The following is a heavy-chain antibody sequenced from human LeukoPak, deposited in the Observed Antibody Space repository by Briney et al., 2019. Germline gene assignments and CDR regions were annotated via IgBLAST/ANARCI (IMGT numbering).Heavy chain of an antibody. CDR1: GGSISSSSYY. CDR3: ARSKYGDRELDYYYFYYMDV. J-gene: IGHJ6*03. D-gene: IGHD4-17*01. V-gene: IGHV4-39*02. Sequence: SETLSLTCTVSGGSISSSSYYWGWIRQPPGKGLEWIGSMYYSGNTYYNPSLKSRVTISVDTSKNHFSLKLNSVTAADTAVYYCARSKYGDRELDYYYFYYMDVWGKGTTVTVSS. CDR2: MYYSGNT.